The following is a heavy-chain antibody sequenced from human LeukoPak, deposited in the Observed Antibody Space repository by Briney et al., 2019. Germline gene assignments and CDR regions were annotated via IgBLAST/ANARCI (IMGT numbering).Heavy chain of an antibody. D-gene: IGHD2-15*01. CDR1: GFTFSSYW. CDR2: INSDGSST. J-gene: IGHJ5*02. Sequence: PGGSLRHSCAASGFTFSSYWMHWVRQAPGKGLVWVSRINSDGSSTSYADSVKGRFTTSRDNAKNTLFLQMNSLGAEDTAVYYCARDLLYCSGGSCNWFDPWGQGTLVTVSS. V-gene: IGHV3-74*01. CDR3: ARDLLYCSGGSCNWFDP.